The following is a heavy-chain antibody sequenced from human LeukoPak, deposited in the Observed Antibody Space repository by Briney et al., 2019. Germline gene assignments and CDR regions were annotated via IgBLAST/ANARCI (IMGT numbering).Heavy chain of an antibody. CDR3: ARGITYYYD. V-gene: IGHV4-61*02. CDR2: IYTSGST. D-gene: IGHD3-22*01. CDR1: GDSISSGNYY. J-gene: IGHJ4*02. Sequence: SQTLSLTCTVSGDSISSGNYYWIWIRQPAGKGLEWIGRIYTSGSTNYNSSLKSRVTISVDTSKNQFSLKLSSATAADTAVYFCARGITYYYDWGQGTLVTVSS.